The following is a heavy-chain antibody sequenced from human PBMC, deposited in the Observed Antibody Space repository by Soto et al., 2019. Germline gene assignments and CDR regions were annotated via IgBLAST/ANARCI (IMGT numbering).Heavy chain of an antibody. J-gene: IGHJ5*01. V-gene: IGHV1-18*04. D-gene: IGHD5-12*01. CDR3: ARDSKWLIIKGNWFDS. CDR2: ISGSNGAT. CDR1: GYNFIDYG. Sequence: QVQLVQSGAEAKRPGASVKVSCKFSGYNFIDYGMTWVRQAPGHGLEWMGWISGSNGATNYAQKFQGRVTLTTDTSTNTAYMELRSRRKDDTAVYYCARDSKWLIIKGNWFDSWGQGTLGTVSA.